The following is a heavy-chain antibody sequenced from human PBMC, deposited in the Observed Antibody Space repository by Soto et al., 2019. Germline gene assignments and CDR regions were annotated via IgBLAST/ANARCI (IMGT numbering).Heavy chain of an antibody. D-gene: IGHD2-15*01. V-gene: IGHV3-30-3*01. CDR1: GLTFSSYA. J-gene: IGHJ4*02. CDR3: ATMGTPATGLYYFDY. Sequence: VGSLRLSCAASGLTFSSYAMHWVRQAPGKGLEWVAVISYDGSNKYYADSVKGRFTISRDNSKNTLYLQMNSLRAEDTAVYYCATMGTPATGLYYFDYWGQGTLVTVSS. CDR2: ISYDGSNK.